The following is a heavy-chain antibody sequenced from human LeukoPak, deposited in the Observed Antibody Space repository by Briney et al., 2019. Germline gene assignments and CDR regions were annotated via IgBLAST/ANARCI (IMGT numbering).Heavy chain of an antibody. V-gene: IGHV1-2*02. CDR1: GYSLTSYY. J-gene: IGHJ4*02. D-gene: IGHD6-13*01. CDR2: INPSSGGT. CDR3: ARERGSSWYVDC. Sequence: ASVKVSCKNSGYSLTSYYIHWVRQAPGQGLEWMGWINPSSGGTEYAQKFQGRVNMTGDTYISTAYMELSRLRSDDRAVYYCARERGSSWYVDCWGEGSMVTVCS.